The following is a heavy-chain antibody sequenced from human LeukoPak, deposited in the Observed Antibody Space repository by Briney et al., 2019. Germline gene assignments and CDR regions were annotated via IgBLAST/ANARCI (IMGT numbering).Heavy chain of an antibody. V-gene: IGHV1-69*06. CDR2: INPIFGTA. CDR3: ARVTLGRWLATTSYYLDF. Sequence: SVKVSCQASGCTFSSYAISWLRQAAGQGLEWMGGINPIFGTANYAHKLQGRVTITADKSTSTAYMQLSSVRSQDTAGYYCARVTLGRWLATTSYYLDFWGEGTVHSVL. D-gene: IGHD5-12*01. J-gene: IGHJ4*02. CDR1: GCTFSSYA.